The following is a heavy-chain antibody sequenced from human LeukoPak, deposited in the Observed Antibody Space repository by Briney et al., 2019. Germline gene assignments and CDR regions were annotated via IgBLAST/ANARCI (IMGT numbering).Heavy chain of an antibody. V-gene: IGHV4-59*01. J-gene: IGHJ6*03. CDR3: ARGLLGGYYYYYMDV. CDR1: GGSISSYY. CDR2: IYYSGST. Sequence: PSETLSLTCTVSGGSISSYYWSWIRQPPGKGLEWIGYIYYSGSTNYNPSLKSRVTISVDTSKNQFSLKLSSVTAADTAAYYCARGLLGGYYYYYMDVWGKGTTVTVSS.